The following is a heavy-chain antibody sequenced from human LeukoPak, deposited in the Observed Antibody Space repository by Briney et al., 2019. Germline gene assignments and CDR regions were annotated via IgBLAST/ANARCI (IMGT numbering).Heavy chain of an antibody. J-gene: IGHJ6*03. CDR2: ISYDGSNK. CDR3: AKTPAGPGYSYGYFLHYYYMDV. V-gene: IGHV3-30*04. D-gene: IGHD5-18*01. Sequence: GRSLRLSCAASGFTFSSYAMHWVRQAPGKGLEWVAVISYDGSNKYYADSVKGRFTISRDNSKNTLYLQMNSLRAEDTAVYYCAKTPAGPGYSYGYFLHYYYMDVWGKGTTVTISS. CDR1: GFTFSSYA.